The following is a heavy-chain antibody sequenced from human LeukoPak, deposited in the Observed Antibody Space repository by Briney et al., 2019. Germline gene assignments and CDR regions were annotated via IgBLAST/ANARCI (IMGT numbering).Heavy chain of an antibody. Sequence: SETLSLTCTVSGGSISSYYWSWIRQPPGKGLEWIGEINHSGSTNYNPSLKSRVTISVDTSKNQFSLKLSSVTAADTAVYYCARRTIITMVRGVFDYWGQGTLVTVSS. CDR3: ARRTIITMVRGVFDY. CDR2: INHSGST. CDR1: GGSISSYY. V-gene: IGHV4-34*01. J-gene: IGHJ4*02. D-gene: IGHD3-10*01.